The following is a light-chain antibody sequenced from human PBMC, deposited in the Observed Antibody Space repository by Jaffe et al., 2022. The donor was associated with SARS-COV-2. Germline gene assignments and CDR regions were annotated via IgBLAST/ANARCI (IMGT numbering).Light chain of an antibody. CDR3: CSYAGGYSYV. CDR1: DNDVGHYHY. J-gene: IGLJ1*01. CDR2: DVI. V-gene: IGLV2-11*01. Sequence: ALTQPRSVSGSPGQSVTISCTGTDNDVGHYHYVSWYQQHPGKAPRLLIFDVINRPSGVPDRFSGSKSANTASLTISGLLVEDEADYFCCSYAGGYSYVFGTGTAVTVL.